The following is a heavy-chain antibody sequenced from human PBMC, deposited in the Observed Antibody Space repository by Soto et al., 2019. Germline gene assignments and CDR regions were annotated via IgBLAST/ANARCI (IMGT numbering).Heavy chain of an antibody. V-gene: IGHV3-23*01. CDR1: GFTFSSYA. Sequence: VGSLRLSCAASGFTFSSYAMSWVRQAPGKGLEWVSAISGSGGSTYYADSVKGRFTISRDNSKNTLYLQMNSLRAEDTAVYYCAKFQTRITIFGVVPNYFDYWGQGTLVTVSS. J-gene: IGHJ4*02. CDR2: ISGSGGST. CDR3: AKFQTRITIFGVVPNYFDY. D-gene: IGHD3-3*01.